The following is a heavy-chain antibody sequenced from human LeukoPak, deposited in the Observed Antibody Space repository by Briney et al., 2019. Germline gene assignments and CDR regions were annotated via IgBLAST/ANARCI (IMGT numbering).Heavy chain of an antibody. CDR3: ASQDSNNAFEI. J-gene: IGHJ3*02. CDR1: GFSFSTSW. V-gene: IGHV3-7*01. D-gene: IGHD3-22*01. CDR2: IKKDGSEK. Sequence: GGSLRLSCAASGFSFSTSWMAWVRQAPGQGLEWVANIKKDGSEKIYGDSVKGRLTISRDNAKSSLFLQMNSLRPEDTAVYYCASQDSNNAFEIWGQGTKVTVSS.